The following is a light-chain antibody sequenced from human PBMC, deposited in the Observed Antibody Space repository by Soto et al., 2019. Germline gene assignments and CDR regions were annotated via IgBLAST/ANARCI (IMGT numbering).Light chain of an antibody. J-gene: IGKJ1*01. Sequence: QLTQSPSSLSASVGARVTITCRGSQSIRADLGWYQKSAGKAHQVLIVGATTLQSRVPSRFSGSGSGTEFPLTIGRQQDEDFATYYCQQLNSYPRTFGQGTKVDIK. V-gene: IGKV1-17*01. CDR1: QSIRAD. CDR3: QQLNSYPRT. CDR2: GAT.